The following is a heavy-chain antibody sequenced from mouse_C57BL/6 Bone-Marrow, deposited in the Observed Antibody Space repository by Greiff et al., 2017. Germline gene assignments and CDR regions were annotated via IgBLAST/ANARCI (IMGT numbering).Heavy chain of an antibody. CDR1: GFSLSTCGIG. D-gene: IGHD1-1*01. Sequence: QVTLKVSGPGILQPSQTLSLTCSFSGFSLSTCGIGVGWIRQPSGKGLEWLAHIWWDDDKYYNPAPKSRLTISKDTSKNQVFRKIANVDTADTATFYCARGLNYYGSSFYAMDYWGQGTSVTVSS. CDR3: ARGLNYYGSSFYAMDY. CDR2: IWWDDDK. V-gene: IGHV8-8*01. J-gene: IGHJ4*01.